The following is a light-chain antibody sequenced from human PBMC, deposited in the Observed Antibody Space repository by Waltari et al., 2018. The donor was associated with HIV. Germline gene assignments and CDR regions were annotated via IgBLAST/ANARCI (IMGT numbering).Light chain of an antibody. J-gene: IGLJ1*01. CDR3: SSYAGSNNPYV. CDR1: SSDLGAYNY. Sequence: QTALTQPPSASWSPGQSVTISCTGTSSDLGAYNYVSWYQQHPDKAPKLMIYDVSKRPSGVPDRFSGSKSGNTASLTVSGLQAEDEADYYCSSYAGSNNPYVFGTGTKVTVL. CDR2: DVS. V-gene: IGLV2-8*01.